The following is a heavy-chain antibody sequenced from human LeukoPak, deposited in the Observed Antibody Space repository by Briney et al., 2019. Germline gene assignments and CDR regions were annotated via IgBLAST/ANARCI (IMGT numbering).Heavy chain of an antibody. Sequence: GGSLRLSCAASGVIFSSYEMNWVRQAPGKGLEWVAYISDSGSTRSYAESVKGRFTISRDNANNSLQLQMNSLRAEDTAVYYCARETNWKAFGPWGQGTLVTVSS. J-gene: IGHJ5*02. CDR2: ISDSGSTR. CDR1: GVIFSSYE. CDR3: ARETNWKAFGP. D-gene: IGHD1-20*01. V-gene: IGHV3-48*03.